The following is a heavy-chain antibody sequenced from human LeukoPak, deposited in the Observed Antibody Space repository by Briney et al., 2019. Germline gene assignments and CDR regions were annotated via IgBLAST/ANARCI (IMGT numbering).Heavy chain of an antibody. Sequence: SETLSVTRVVSGFSLSSGYYWGWFPQPPGKGLEWIANIHVSGTTFYNSSLNSRVAISIDTSKNQFSLKLSSVTTADTAVYFCAREAERRIVNWGRGTLVTVSS. J-gene: IGHJ4*02. D-gene: IGHD1-1*01. CDR3: AREAERRIVN. V-gene: IGHV4-38-2*01. CDR2: IHVSGTT. CDR1: GFSLSSGYY.